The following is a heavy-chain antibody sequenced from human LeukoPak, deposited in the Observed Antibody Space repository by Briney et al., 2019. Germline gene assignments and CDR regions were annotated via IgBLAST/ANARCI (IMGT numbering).Heavy chain of an antibody. V-gene: IGHV3-23*01. Sequence: PGGSLRLSCAASGFTFSSYAMSWVRQAPGKGLEWVSAISGSGGSTYYADSVKGRFTISRDNSKNTLYLQMNSLRAEDTAVYYCARKAYYYGSSGNDYWGQGTLVTVSS. D-gene: IGHD3-22*01. J-gene: IGHJ4*02. CDR1: GFTFSSYA. CDR3: ARKAYYYGSSGNDY. CDR2: ISGSGGST.